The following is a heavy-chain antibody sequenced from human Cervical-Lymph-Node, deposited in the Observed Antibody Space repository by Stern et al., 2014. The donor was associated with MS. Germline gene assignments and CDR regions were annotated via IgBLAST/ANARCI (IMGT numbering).Heavy chain of an antibody. J-gene: IGHJ4*02. Sequence: EVHLVESGGAVVQPGGSLRLSCAASGFTFDHYTMQWVRQLPGKGLEWVSLISWDGSRTDYADSVKGRFTISRDNRKHSLYLQMNSLRPEDSALYYCAKSLGVVPAYDYWGQGALVTVSS. V-gene: IGHV3-43*01. CDR1: GFTFDHYT. CDR2: ISWDGSRT. D-gene: IGHD2-15*01. CDR3: AKSLGVVPAYDY.